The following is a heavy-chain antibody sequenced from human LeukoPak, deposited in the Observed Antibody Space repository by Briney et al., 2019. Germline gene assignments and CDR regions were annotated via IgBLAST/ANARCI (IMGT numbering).Heavy chain of an antibody. Sequence: PSETLSLTCTVSGGSVSSGSYYWSWIRQPPGRGLEWIGYIYYSGSTNYNPSLKSRVTISVDTSKNQFSLKLSSVTAADTAVYYCARVGDSYSSGWYDAPYYFDYWGQGTLVTVSS. J-gene: IGHJ4*02. V-gene: IGHV4-61*01. CDR1: GGSVSSGSYY. CDR3: ARVGDSYSSGWYDAPYYFDY. CDR2: IYYSGST. D-gene: IGHD6-19*01.